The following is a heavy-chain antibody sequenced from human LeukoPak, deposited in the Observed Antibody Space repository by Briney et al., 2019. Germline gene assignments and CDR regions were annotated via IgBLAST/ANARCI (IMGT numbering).Heavy chain of an antibody. CDR2: ISSSSSYI. J-gene: IGHJ4*02. Sequence: GGSLRLSCAASGFTFSNYNMNWVRQAPGKGLEWVSSISSSSSYIYYADSVKGRFTISRDNAKNSLFLQMNSLRAEDTAVYYCAREGSRYDSSGYWGQGTLVTVSS. V-gene: IGHV3-21*01. CDR3: AREGSRYDSSGY. D-gene: IGHD3-22*01. CDR1: GFTFSNYN.